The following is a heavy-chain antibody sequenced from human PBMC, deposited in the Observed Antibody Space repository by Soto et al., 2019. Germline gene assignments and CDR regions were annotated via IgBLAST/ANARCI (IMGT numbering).Heavy chain of an antibody. D-gene: IGHD2-2*01. V-gene: IGHV4-31*03. Sequence: QVQLQESGPGLVKPSQTLSLTCTVSGGSISSGGYYWSWIRQHPGKGLEWIGYIYYSGSTYYNPSLKSRVTISVDTSKNQFSLKLSSVTAADTAVYYCARDYPYCSSTSCYAGLRMDVWGKGTTVTVSS. CDR1: GGSISSGGYY. CDR2: IYYSGST. CDR3: ARDYPYCSSTSCYAGLRMDV. J-gene: IGHJ6*04.